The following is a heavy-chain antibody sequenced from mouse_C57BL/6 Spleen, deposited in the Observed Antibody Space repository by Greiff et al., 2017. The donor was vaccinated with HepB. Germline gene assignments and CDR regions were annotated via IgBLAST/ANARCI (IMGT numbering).Heavy chain of an antibody. CDR1: GFTFSDYY. Sequence: EVKVVESGGGLVQLGGSLKLSCAASGFTFSDYYMYWVRQTPEKRLEWVAYISNGGGSTYYPDTVKGRFTISRDNAKNTLYLQMSRLKSEDTAMYYCARGEYYGSSPGAMDYWGQGTSVTVSS. J-gene: IGHJ4*01. CDR3: ARGEYYGSSPGAMDY. V-gene: IGHV5-12*01. CDR2: ISNGGGST. D-gene: IGHD1-1*01.